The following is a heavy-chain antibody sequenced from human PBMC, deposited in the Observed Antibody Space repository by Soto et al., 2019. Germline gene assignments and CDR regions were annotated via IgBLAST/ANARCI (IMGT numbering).Heavy chain of an antibody. V-gene: IGHV4-30-4*01. CDR1: GGSISRGDYY. Sequence: SETLSLTCTVSGGSISRGDYYWSWIRQPPGKGQEWIGYIYYSGSTYYNPSLKSRVTISVDTSKNQFSLKLSSVTAADTAVYYCARERPDGARLDPWGQGTLVTVSS. CDR3: ARERPDGARLDP. D-gene: IGHD6-6*01. CDR2: IYYSGST. J-gene: IGHJ5*02.